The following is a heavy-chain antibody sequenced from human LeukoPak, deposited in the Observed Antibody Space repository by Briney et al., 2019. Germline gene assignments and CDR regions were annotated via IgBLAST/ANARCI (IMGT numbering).Heavy chain of an antibody. CDR3: ARTQVDTATPVEYPLDY. J-gene: IGHJ4*02. CDR1: GGTFSSYT. V-gene: IGHV1-69*02. Sequence: GASVKVSCKASGGTFSSYTISWVRQAPGQGLEWMGRIIPILGIANYAQKFQGRVTITADKSTSTAYMELSSLRSEDTAVYYCARTQVDTATPVEYPLDYWGQGTLVTVSS. CDR2: IIPILGIA. D-gene: IGHD5-18*01.